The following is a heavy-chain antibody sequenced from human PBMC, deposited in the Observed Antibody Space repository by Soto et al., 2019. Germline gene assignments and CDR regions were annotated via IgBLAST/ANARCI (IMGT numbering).Heavy chain of an antibody. J-gene: IGHJ5*02. Sequence: SETLSLTCTVSGGSISSYYWSWIRQPPGKGLEWIGYIYYSGSTNYNPSLKSRVTISVDTSKNQFSLKLSSVTAADTAVYYCARAADWFDPWGQGTLVTVSS. CDR3: ARAADWFDP. CDR1: GGSISSYY. CDR2: IYYSGST. V-gene: IGHV4-59*01.